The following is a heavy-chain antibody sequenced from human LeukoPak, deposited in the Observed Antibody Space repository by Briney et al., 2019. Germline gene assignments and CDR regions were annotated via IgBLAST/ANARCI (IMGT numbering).Heavy chain of an antibody. CDR2: ISSSSSYI. V-gene: IGHV3-21*01. CDR1: GFTFSSYS. D-gene: IGHD2-15*01. CDR3: ARESVVAATQGDY. Sequence: GGSLRLSCAASGFTFSSYSMNWVRQAPGKGLEWVSSISSSSSYIYYADSVKGRFTISRDSAKNSLYLQMNSLRAEDTAVYYCARESVVAATQGDYWGQGTLVTVSS. J-gene: IGHJ4*02.